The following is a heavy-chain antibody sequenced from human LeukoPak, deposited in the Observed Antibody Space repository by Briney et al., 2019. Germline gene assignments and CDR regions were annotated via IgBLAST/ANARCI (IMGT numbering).Heavy chain of an antibody. CDR3: ARVFVGGAAFDY. CDR2: ISYDGSNK. Sequence: GGSLRLSCAASGFTFSSYAMHWVRQAPGKGLEWVAVISYDGSNKYYADSVKGRFTISRDNSKNTLYLQMNSLRAEDTAVYYCARVFVGGAAFDYWGQGTLVTVSS. D-gene: IGHD4-17*01. CDR1: GFTFSSYA. J-gene: IGHJ4*02. V-gene: IGHV3-30-3*01.